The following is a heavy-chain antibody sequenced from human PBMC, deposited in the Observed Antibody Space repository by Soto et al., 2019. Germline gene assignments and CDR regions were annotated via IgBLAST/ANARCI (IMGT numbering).Heavy chain of an antibody. CDR3: TTRGG. Sequence: GGSLRLSCAASGFSLSDAWMSWVRQAPGKGLEWVGRISTKSDGDIRDYAAPVKGRFIVSRDDSKNTLFLQMNSLKTDDTGVYYCTTRGGGGQGT. D-gene: IGHD2-15*01. CDR1: GFSLSDAW. CDR2: ISTKSDGDIR. V-gene: IGHV3-15*01. J-gene: IGHJ4*02.